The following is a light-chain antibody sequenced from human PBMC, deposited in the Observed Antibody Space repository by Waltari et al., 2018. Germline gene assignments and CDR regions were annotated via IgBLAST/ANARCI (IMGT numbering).Light chain of an antibody. CDR2: ASS. CDR1: QGISSW. J-gene: IGKJ4*01. V-gene: IGKV1D-12*01. Sequence: DIQITQSPSSVSASVGARVTTTCRASQGISSWLGWYQQKPGKAPKLLIYASSSLQSGVPARFSGSGAGTDFTLTISSLQPEDCATYYCQQANSFPRTFGGGTKVEIK. CDR3: QQANSFPRT.